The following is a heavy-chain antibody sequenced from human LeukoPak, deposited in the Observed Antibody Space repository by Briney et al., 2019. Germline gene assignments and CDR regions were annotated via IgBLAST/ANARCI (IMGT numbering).Heavy chain of an antibody. CDR3: ASPRQFGGNSDFDY. J-gene: IGHJ4*02. D-gene: IGHD4-23*01. CDR2: ISYDGTNK. Sequence: PGRSLRLSCAAPGFTLSTYAMHWVRQAPGKGLEWVAFISYDGTNKYYADSVKGRFTISRDNSKNTLSLQMNGLRAEDTAVYYCASPRQFGGNSDFDYWGQGTLVTVSS. CDR1: GFTLSTYA. V-gene: IGHV3-30*04.